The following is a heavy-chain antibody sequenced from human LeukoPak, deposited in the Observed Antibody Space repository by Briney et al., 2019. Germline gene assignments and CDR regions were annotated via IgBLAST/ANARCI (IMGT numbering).Heavy chain of an antibody. CDR3: TRGYYEPFDR. Sequence: SETLSLTCTVAGGPISSSYWNWIRQSPGKGLEWIGNMDSSGSIKYNPSLRSRVTMSLDTSKNQVSLKLRSVTAADTATYYCTRGYYEPFDRWGQGTLVIVSS. D-gene: IGHD3-22*01. CDR2: MDSSGSI. J-gene: IGHJ5*02. V-gene: IGHV4-59*01. CDR1: GGPISSSY.